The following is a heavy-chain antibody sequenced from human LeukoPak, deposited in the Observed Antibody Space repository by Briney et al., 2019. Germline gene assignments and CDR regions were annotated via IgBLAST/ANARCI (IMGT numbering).Heavy chain of an antibody. D-gene: IGHD3-22*01. Sequence: KAWETLSLTCTVSGGSVSSGSYCWSWIRQPPGKGVEWIAYIYYTGSTIYNPSLKSRVTMSVDTSKNQFSLKMSSVTAADTAVYYCARGYYDSSGYFHFDYWGQGTLVTVSS. J-gene: IGHJ4*02. V-gene: IGHV4-61*01. CDR1: GGSVSSGSYC. CDR2: IYYTGST. CDR3: ARGYYDSSGYFHFDY.